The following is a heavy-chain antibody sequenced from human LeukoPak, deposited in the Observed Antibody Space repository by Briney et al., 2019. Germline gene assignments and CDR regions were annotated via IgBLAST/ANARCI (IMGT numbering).Heavy chain of an antibody. CDR1: GGSISSGGYS. Sequence: PSETLSLTCAVSGGSISSGGYSWSWIRQPPGKGLEWIGYIYYSGSTNYNPSLKSRVTISVDTSKNQFSLKLSSVTAADTAVYYCARVGRHRKWQYYFDYWGQGTLVTVSS. CDR2: IYYSGST. J-gene: IGHJ4*02. CDR3: ARVGRHRKWQYYFDY. V-gene: IGHV4-61*08. D-gene: IGHD5-12*01.